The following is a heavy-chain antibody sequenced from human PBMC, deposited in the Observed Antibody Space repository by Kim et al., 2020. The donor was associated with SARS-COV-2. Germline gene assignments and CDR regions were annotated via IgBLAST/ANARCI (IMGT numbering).Heavy chain of an antibody. V-gene: IGHV1-2*02. CDR1: GYTFTGYY. Sequence: ASVKVSCKASGYTFTGYYMHWVRQAPGQGLEWMGWINPNSGGTNYAQKFQGRVTMTRDTSISTAYMELSRLRSDDTAVYYCAREGDYGDYFSSVSTTGFDYWGQGTLVTVSS. J-gene: IGHJ4*02. D-gene: IGHD4-17*01. CDR3: AREGDYGDYFSSVSTTGFDY. CDR2: INPNSGGT.